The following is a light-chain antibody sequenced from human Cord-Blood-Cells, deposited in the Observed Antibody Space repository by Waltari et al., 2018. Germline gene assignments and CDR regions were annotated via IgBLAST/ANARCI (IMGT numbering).Light chain of an antibody. CDR1: SSDVGGYNY. CDR2: DVS. CDR3: CSYAGSYTWV. Sequence: QSALTQPRSVSGSPGQSVTISCTGTSSDVGGYNYVSWYQQHPGKAPKLMIYDVSKRPSGVPDRVSGSKSGNTASLTISGLQAEDEADYYCCSYAGSYTWV. J-gene: IGLJ3*02. V-gene: IGLV2-11*01.